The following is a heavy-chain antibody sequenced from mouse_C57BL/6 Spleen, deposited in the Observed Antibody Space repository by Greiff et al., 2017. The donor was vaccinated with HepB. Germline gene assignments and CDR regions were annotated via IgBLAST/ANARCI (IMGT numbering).Heavy chain of an antibody. D-gene: IGHD2-4*01. CDR3: ARSGDYGGFAY. V-gene: IGHV1-52*01. J-gene: IGHJ3*01. CDR1: GYTFTSYW. Sequence: VQLQQPGAELVRPGSSVKLSCKASGYTFTSYWMHWVKQRPIQGLEWIGNIDPSDSETHYNQKFKDKATLTVDKSSSTAYMQLSSLTSEDSAVDYCARSGDYGGFAYWGQGTLVTVSA. CDR2: IDPSDSET.